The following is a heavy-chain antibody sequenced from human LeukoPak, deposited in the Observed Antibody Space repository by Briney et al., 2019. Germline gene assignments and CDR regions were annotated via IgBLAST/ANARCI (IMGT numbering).Heavy chain of an antibody. Sequence: SETLSLTCTVSGGSISNYYWNWIRQPPGKGLEWIGYIYYSGSTNYNPSLRSRVTISVDTSKNQFSLKLSPVTAADTAVYYCARGNSYGTLGMDVWGKGTTVTVSS. CDR2: IYYSGST. CDR3: ARGNSYGTLGMDV. J-gene: IGHJ6*03. CDR1: GGSISNYY. V-gene: IGHV4-59*01. D-gene: IGHD5-18*01.